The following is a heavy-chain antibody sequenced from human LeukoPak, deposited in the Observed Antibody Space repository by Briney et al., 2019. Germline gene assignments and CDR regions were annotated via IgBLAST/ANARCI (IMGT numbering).Heavy chain of an antibody. J-gene: IGHJ3*02. CDR3: ARDGAGDIVVVPASVIDAFDI. V-gene: IGHV1-18*01. D-gene: IGHD2-2*01. CDR1: GYTFTSYG. Sequence: ASVKVSCKASGYTFTSYGISWVRQAPGQGLEWMGWISAYNGSTNYAQRLQGRVTMTTDTSTSTAYMELRSLRPDDTAVYYCARDGAGDIVVVPASVIDAFDIWGQGTMVTVSS. CDR2: ISAYNGST.